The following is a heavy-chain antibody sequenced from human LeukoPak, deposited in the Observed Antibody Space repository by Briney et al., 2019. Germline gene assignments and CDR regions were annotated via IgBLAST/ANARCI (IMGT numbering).Heavy chain of an antibody. CDR2: ISSSSSTI. CDR3: ARLAGSTPIDY. J-gene: IGHJ4*02. CDR1: GFTFSSYS. V-gene: IGHV3-48*01. Sequence: GGSLRLSCAASGFTFSSYSMNWDRQAPGKGLEWVSYISSSSSTIYYADSVKGRFTISRDNAKNSLYLQMNSLRAEDTAVYCCARLAGSTPIDYWGQGTLVTVSS. D-gene: IGHD3-10*01.